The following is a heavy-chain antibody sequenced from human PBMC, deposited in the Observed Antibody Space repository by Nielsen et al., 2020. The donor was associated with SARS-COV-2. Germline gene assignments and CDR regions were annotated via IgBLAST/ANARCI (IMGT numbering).Heavy chain of an antibody. CDR3: AKDRYDSSGYYPGY. V-gene: IGHV3-30*18. J-gene: IGHJ4*02. CDR1: GFTFSNYG. D-gene: IGHD3-22*01. Sequence: GESLKISCAASGFTFSNYGMHWVRQAPGKGLEWVAAISYDRSNIYYADSVKGRFTISRDNSKNTLYLQMNSLRAEDTAVYYCAKDRYDSSGYYPGYWGQGTLVTVSS. CDR2: ISYDRSNI.